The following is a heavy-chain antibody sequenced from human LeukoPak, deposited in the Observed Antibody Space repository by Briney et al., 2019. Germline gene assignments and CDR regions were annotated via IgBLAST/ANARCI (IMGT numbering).Heavy chain of an antibody. CDR2: ISYDGSNN. CDR3: AKVGGLAGSGSYSHFDY. CDR1: GFTFSSYG. Sequence: GGSLRLSCAASGFTFSSYGMHWVRQAPGKGLEWVAVISYDGSNNYYADSVKGRFTISRDNSKNTLFLQMNSLRAEDTAVYYCAKVGGLAGSGSYSHFDYWGQGTLVTVSS. V-gene: IGHV3-30*18. J-gene: IGHJ4*02. D-gene: IGHD1-26*01.